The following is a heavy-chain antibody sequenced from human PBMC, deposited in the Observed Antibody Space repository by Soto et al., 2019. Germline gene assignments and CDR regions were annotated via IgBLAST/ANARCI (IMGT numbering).Heavy chain of an antibody. Sequence: ASVKVSCKASGYTFTSYDINWVRQATGQGLEWMGWMNPNSGNTGYAQKFQGRVTMTRNTSISTAYMELSSLRSEDTAVYYCARAPQWGYSVNYEYFDYWRQGTLVTVSP. CDR2: MNPNSGNT. CDR3: ARAPQWGYSVNYEYFDY. CDR1: GYTFTSYD. V-gene: IGHV1-8*01. D-gene: IGHD1-26*01. J-gene: IGHJ4*02.